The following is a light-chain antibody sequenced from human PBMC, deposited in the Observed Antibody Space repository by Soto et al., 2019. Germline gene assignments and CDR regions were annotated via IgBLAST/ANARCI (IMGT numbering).Light chain of an antibody. CDR2: AAS. V-gene: IGKV1-6*01. CDR3: LQDYNYPWT. CDR1: QGIRND. Sequence: AIQMTQSPSSLSASVGDRVTITCRASQGIRNDLGWYQQKPGKAPKLLIYAASSLQTGVPSRFSGRVTGTDFTLTISSLQPEDFATYYCLQDYNYPWTFGRGTKVEIK. J-gene: IGKJ1*01.